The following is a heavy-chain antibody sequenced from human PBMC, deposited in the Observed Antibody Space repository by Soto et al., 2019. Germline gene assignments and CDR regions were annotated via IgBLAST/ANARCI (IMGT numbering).Heavy chain of an antibody. D-gene: IGHD2-2*01. J-gene: IGHJ5*02. Sequence: QVQLVQSGAEVKKPGASVKVSCKVSGYTLTELSMHWVRQAPGKGLEWMGGFDPEDGETIYAQKFQGRVTMTEDTTTDTAYMELSSLRSEDTAMYYCATDSPKYCSSTSCFKWGWFDPWGQGTLVTVSS. CDR1: GYTLTELS. CDR2: FDPEDGET. V-gene: IGHV1-24*01. CDR3: ATDSPKYCSSTSCFKWGWFDP.